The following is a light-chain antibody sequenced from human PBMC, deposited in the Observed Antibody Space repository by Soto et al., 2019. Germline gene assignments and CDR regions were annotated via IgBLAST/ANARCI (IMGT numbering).Light chain of an antibody. CDR1: SSDVGYYNY. CDR2: DVS. J-gene: IGLJ1*01. CDR3: TSYTTTSTPYV. V-gene: IGLV2-14*01. Sequence: QSALTQPASVSGSPGQSITISFTGSSSDVGYYNYVSWYQQHPGKAPKLMIYDVSNRPPGVSNRFSDSKSGNTASLTISGLHAEDEADYYCTSYTTTSTPYVFGTGTKLTVL.